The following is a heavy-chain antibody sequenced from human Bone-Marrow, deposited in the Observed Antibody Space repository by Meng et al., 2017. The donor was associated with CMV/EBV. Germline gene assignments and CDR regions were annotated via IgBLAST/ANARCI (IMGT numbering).Heavy chain of an antibody. CDR2: INHSGST. CDR1: GGSFNGYY. Sequence: GSLRLSCAVYGGSFNGYYWSWIRQPPGKGLEWIGEINHSGSTNYNPSLKIRVTISVDTSKNQFSLKLSSVTAADTDAYYCALLGYCSSTSCYGKDYWGQGTLVTVSS. D-gene: IGHD2-2*01. V-gene: IGHV4-34*01. CDR3: ALLGYCSSTSCYGKDY. J-gene: IGHJ4*02.